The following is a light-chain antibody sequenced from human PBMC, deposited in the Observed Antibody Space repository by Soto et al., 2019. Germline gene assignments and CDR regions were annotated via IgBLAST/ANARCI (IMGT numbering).Light chain of an antibody. Sequence: QSVLTQPPSVSVAPGQRVTISRTGSISNIGAGYDVHWYQQLPGTAPKLLIYGNSNRPSGVPDRFSGSKSGTSASLAITGLQAEDEADYYCQSYDSSLSGSEVFGGGTKLTVL. V-gene: IGLV1-40*01. CDR2: GNS. CDR1: ISNIGAGYD. CDR3: QSYDSSLSGSEV. J-gene: IGLJ2*01.